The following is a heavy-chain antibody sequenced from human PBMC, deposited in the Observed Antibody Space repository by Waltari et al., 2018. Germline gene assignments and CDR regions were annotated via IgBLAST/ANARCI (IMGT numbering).Heavy chain of an antibody. J-gene: IGHJ3*02. D-gene: IGHD2-15*01. CDR2: IYHSGST. Sequence: QVQLQESGPGLVKPSETLSLTCAVSGYSISSGYYWGWIRQPPGKGLEWIGSIYHSGSTYYNPSLKSRVTISVDTSKNQFSLKLSSVTAADTAVYYCARDRGDCSGGSCYSDAFDIWAKGQWSPSLQ. CDR1: GYSISSGYY. V-gene: IGHV4-38-2*02. CDR3: ARDRGDCSGGSCYSDAFDI.